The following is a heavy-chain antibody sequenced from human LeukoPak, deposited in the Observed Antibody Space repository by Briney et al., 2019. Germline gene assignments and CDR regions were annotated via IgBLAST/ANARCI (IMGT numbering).Heavy chain of an antibody. J-gene: IGHJ5*02. Sequence: PGGSLRLSCAVSGFPFSSYAVSWVRQAPGKGLVWVSRINSDGISTTYADSVKGRFTISRDNAKNTLYLQMNSLRAGDTAVYYCARAGSYRFDPWGQGTLVTVSS. V-gene: IGHV3-74*03. CDR3: ARAGSYRFDP. CDR2: INSDGIST. CDR1: GFPFSSYA. D-gene: IGHD3-10*01.